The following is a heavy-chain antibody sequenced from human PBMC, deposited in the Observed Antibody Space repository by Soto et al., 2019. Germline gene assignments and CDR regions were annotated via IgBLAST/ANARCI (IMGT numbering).Heavy chain of an antibody. D-gene: IGHD6-19*01. CDR3: ARDRGVAPPVAGNTHYYYYMDV. CDR1: GYSFTNYG. CDR2: ISSFNGNT. V-gene: IGHV1-18*01. Sequence: QDQLLQSGAEVKKPGASVTVSCKASGYSFTNYGITWVRQAPGQGLEWMGWISSFNGNTHYAQKLQGRVTMTTDASTSTAYMQLRSLRSDDTAVYYCARDRGVAPPVAGNTHYYYYMDVWGKGTTVPVSS. J-gene: IGHJ6*03.